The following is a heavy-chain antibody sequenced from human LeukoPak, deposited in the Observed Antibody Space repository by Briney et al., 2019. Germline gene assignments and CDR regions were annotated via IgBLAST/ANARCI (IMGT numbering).Heavy chain of an antibody. D-gene: IGHD4-17*01. Sequence: KSSETLSLTCTVSGDSLSGYYWTWMRQPAGKGLEWIGRIYSSGATNYNPSLKSRVTMSLDTSKNQFSLKLSSVTAADTAVYYCARGSFPAYMTTVTTRAFPFDPWGQGTLVTVSS. J-gene: IGHJ5*02. CDR2: IYSSGAT. V-gene: IGHV4-4*07. CDR1: GDSLSGYY. CDR3: ARGSFPAYMTTVTTRAFPFDP.